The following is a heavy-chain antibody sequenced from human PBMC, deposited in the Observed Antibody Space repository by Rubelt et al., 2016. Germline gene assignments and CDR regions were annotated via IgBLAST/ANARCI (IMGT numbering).Heavy chain of an antibody. V-gene: IGHV1-46*01. CDR2: INPSGGST. Sequence: QEQLVQSGAEVKKPGASVKVSCKASGYTFTSYYMHWVRQAPGQGLEWMGIINPSGGSTSYAQKFQGRVTMTRDTSTSTVYMELSSLRSEDTAVYYCARQTTYYDFWSGADNWFDPWGQGTLVTVSS. D-gene: IGHD3-3*01. J-gene: IGHJ5*02. CDR3: ARQTTYYDFWSGADNWFDP. CDR1: GYTFTSYY.